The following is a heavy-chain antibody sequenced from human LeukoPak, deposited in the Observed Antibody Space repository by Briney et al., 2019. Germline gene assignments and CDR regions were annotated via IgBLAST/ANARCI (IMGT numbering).Heavy chain of an antibody. CDR2: IWYDGSNK. CDR3: AREYSSSSSYFDY. Sequence: GGSLRLSCAASGFTFSSYGMHWVRQAPGKGLGWVAVIWYDGSNKYYADSVKGRFTISRDNSKNTLYLQMNSLRAEDTAVYYCAREYSSSSSYFDYWGQGTLVTVSS. J-gene: IGHJ4*02. D-gene: IGHD6-6*01. V-gene: IGHV3-33*01. CDR1: GFTFSSYG.